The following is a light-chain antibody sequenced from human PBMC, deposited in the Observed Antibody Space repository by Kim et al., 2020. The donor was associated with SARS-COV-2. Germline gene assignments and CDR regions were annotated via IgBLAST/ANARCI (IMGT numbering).Light chain of an antibody. V-gene: IGLV1-44*01. J-gene: IGLJ1*01. Sequence: GRSATTCSSGSSNNVGSNNVHWYQQRPGTAPKLLVYSHNRRPSGVPDRFSDSKSGTSASLAISGLQAEDEADYYCEAWDDSLNGLVFGTGTKVTVL. CDR3: EAWDDSLNGLV. CDR2: SHN. CDR1: SNNVGSNN.